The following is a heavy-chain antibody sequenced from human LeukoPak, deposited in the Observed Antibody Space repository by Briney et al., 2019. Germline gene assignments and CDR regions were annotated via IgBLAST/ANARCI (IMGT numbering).Heavy chain of an antibody. D-gene: IGHD3-3*01. Sequence: SETLSLTCPVSGGSISSSSYYWGWIRQPPGKGPEWIGSIYYSGSTYYNPSLKSRVTISVDTSKNQFSLKLSSVTAADTAVYYCARSVLRFLEWTDAFDIWGQGTMVTVSS. V-gene: IGHV4-39*01. CDR2: IYYSGST. CDR3: ARSVLRFLEWTDAFDI. J-gene: IGHJ3*02. CDR1: GGSISSSSYY.